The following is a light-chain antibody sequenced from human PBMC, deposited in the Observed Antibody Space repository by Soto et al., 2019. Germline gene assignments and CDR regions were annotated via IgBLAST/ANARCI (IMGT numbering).Light chain of an antibody. Sequence: EILMTQSPATLSVSPGERATLSCRASESVSSTLAWYQQKPGQAPRLLIYAASTRATGVPARFSGSGSGTEFTPTISRLQSEDFAVYYCQQYKNWPSRDTFGQGTKLEIK. V-gene: IGKV3-15*01. CDR1: ESVSST. CDR3: QQYKNWPSRDT. J-gene: IGKJ2*01. CDR2: AAS.